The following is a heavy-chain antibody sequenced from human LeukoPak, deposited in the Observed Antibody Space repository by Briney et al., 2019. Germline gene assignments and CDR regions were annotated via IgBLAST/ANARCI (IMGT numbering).Heavy chain of an antibody. CDR1: GGSIGTYY. J-gene: IGHJ4*02. D-gene: IGHD1-1*01. V-gene: IGHV4-59*01. CDR3: ARDSFPGTFDY. Sequence: SETLSLTCTVSGGSIGTYYWSWIRQSPGKGLEWIGYIYYSGSTNYNPSLKSRVTISVDTSKNQFSLKLSSVTAADTAVYYCARDSFPGTFDYWGQGTLVTVSS. CDR2: IYYSGST.